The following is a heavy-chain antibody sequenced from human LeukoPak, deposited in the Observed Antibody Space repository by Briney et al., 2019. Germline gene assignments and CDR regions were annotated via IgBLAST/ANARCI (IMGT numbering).Heavy chain of an antibody. D-gene: IGHD3-10*01. CDR2: ISGSGGST. Sequence: GGSLRLSCAASAFTFSSYAMSWVRQGPGKGREWFSAISGSGGSTYYEDSEKGRFTISRENSKNTLYLQMTSLRAEDTDVYYCAKDQLITMVRGVIGYWGQGTLVTVSS. CDR1: AFTFSSYA. CDR3: AKDQLITMVRGVIGY. V-gene: IGHV3-23*01. J-gene: IGHJ4*02.